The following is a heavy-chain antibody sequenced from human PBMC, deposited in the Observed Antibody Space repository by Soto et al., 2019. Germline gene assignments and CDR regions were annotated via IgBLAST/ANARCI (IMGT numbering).Heavy chain of an antibody. V-gene: IGHV3-13*01. J-gene: IGHJ6*02. Sequence: EVQVVESGGGLVQPGGSLRLSCAVSGFTFSNYDMHWVRQVTGKGLEWVSGITTAGDTYYSGSVKGRFTISREKAKNSLYLQMNGMSAGDTAGYYCARELHGGSYGMYVWGQGTTVTVSS. CDR1: GFTFSNYD. CDR3: ARELHGGSYGMYV. CDR2: ITTAGDT.